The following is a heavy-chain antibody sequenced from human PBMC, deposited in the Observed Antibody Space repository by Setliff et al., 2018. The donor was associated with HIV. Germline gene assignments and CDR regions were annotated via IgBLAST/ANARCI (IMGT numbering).Heavy chain of an antibody. CDR1: GGSISGHF. CDR3: ARLDSTIFGTIKPLHHFDY. V-gene: IGHV4-4*09. CDR2: IYGNGNT. J-gene: IGHJ4*01. Sequence: PSETLSLTCSVSGGSISGHFWSWIRQSPGKGLEWIGYIYGNGNTKYNRFLNSRVTMPVDTSKNQFSLNLNSVTAADTAMYYCARLDSTIFGTIKPLHHFDYWGQGLMVTVSS. D-gene: IGHD3-3*01.